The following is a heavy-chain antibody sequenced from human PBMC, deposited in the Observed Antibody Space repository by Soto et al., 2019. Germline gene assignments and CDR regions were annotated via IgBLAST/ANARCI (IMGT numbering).Heavy chain of an antibody. CDR1: GDTITSFS. D-gene: IGHD1-7*01. CDR2: ISTTGNT. V-gene: IGHV4-4*07. J-gene: IGHJ4*02. CDR3: GGESGENWSYGAY. Sequence: KPSETLSLTCTVSGDTITSFSWNWIRQSAGKGLEWIGRISTTGNTHYNPSLESRVTMSLDTSKNQFSLKLTSVTAADTAVYYCGGESGENWSYGAYWGQGTLVTVSS.